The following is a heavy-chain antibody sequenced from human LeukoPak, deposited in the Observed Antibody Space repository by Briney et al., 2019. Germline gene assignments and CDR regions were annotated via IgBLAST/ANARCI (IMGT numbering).Heavy chain of an antibody. CDR2: TYYRSKWDT. CDR1: GDSVSSDSAA. D-gene: IGHD1-1*01. V-gene: IGHV6-1*01. Sequence: SQTLSLTCAISGDSVSSDSAAWSWIRQSPSRGLEWLGRTYYRSKWDTNYAASVKSRITINPDTSKNQFSLQLNSVTPEDAAVYYCAREHGDYNWSFNYWGQGTLVTVSS. J-gene: IGHJ4*02. CDR3: AREHGDYNWSFNY.